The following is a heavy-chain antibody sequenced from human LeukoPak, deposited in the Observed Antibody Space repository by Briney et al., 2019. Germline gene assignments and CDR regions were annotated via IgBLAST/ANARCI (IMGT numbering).Heavy chain of an antibody. CDR3: ARELRYSSSSKVSLLNDY. Sequence: GGSLRLSCAASGFTFDDYGLSWVRQVPGKGLEWVSGLNWNGASTGYADSVKGRFTISRDNAKNSLYLQMNSLRAEDTAVYYCARELRYSSSSKVSLLNDYWGQGTLVTVSS. J-gene: IGHJ4*02. CDR2: LNWNGAST. D-gene: IGHD6-6*01. V-gene: IGHV3-20*04. CDR1: GFTFDDYG.